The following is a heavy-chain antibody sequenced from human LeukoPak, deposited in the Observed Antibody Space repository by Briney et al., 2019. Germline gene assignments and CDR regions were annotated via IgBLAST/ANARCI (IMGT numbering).Heavy chain of an antibody. V-gene: IGHV4-39*01. J-gene: IGHJ4*02. CDR2: IYYSGST. CDR1: GDSISPYY. D-gene: IGHD2-2*01. Sequence: PSETLSLTCIVSGDSISPYYWGWIRQPPGKGLEWIGSIYYSGSTYYNPSLKSRVTISVDTSKNQFSLKLSSVTAADTAVYYCARRTSKIFPRDYWGQGTLVTVSS. CDR3: ARRTSKIFPRDY.